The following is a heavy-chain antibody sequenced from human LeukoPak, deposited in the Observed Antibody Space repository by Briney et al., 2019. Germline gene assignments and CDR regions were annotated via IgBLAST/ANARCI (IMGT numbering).Heavy chain of an antibody. CDR1: GGSISGSSHY. V-gene: IGHV4-39*01. Sequence: SETLSLTCTVPGGSISGSSHYWGWLRQPPGKGLEWIGSIFYAGSTYYNPSLKSRVTISVDTSKNQFSLKLSSVTAADTAVYYCISHGIDYWGQGTLVTVSS. J-gene: IGHJ4*02. CDR2: IFYAGST. CDR3: ISHGIDY.